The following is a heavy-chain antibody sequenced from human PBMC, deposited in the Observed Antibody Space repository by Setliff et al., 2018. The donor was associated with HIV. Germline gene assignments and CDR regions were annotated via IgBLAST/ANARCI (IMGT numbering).Heavy chain of an antibody. D-gene: IGHD2-21*02. CDR3: ARDNLGDLRYFDL. Sequence: SETLSLTCTVSGGSISNYYWSWVRQPPGKGLEWIGYIYTSDIIVYNPSLKSRVTISEDTSKSQVYLSLTSVTAADTAVYYCARDNLGDLRYFDLWGRGTLVTAPQ. CDR2: IYTSDII. CDR1: GGSISNYY. J-gene: IGHJ2*01. V-gene: IGHV4-4*09.